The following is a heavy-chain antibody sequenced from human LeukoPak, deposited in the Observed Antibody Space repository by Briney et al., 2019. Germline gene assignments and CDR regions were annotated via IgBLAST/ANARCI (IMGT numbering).Heavy chain of an antibody. J-gene: IGHJ4*02. V-gene: IGHV3-9*01. Sequence: GGSLRLSCAASGLTFDDYAMPWVRQASGKGLEWVSGISWNSGSIGYADSVKGRFTISRDNAKNSLYLQMNSLRAEDTALYYCAKGDYGGNSGAPDYWGQGTLVTVSS. CDR1: GLTFDDYA. CDR3: AKGDYGGNSGAPDY. D-gene: IGHD4-23*01. CDR2: ISWNSGSI.